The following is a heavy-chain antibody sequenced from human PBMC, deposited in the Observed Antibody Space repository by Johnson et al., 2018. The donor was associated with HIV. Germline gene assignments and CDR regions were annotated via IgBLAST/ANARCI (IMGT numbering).Heavy chain of an antibody. Sequence: VQLVESGGGLVQPGGSLRLSCAASGFTFSSYDMHWVRQATGKGLEWVSAIGTAGDTYYPGSVKGRFTISRENAKNSLYLQMNSLRAGDTAVYYCARDQATGAFDIWGQGTMFTVSS. V-gene: IGHV3-13*01. CDR3: ARDQATGAFDI. D-gene: IGHD1-26*01. CDR1: GFTFSSYD. CDR2: IGTAGDT. J-gene: IGHJ3*02.